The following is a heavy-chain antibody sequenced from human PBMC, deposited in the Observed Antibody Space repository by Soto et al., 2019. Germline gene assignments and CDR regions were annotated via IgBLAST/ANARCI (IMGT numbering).Heavy chain of an antibody. J-gene: IGHJ5*01. V-gene: IGHV1-8*01. D-gene: IGHD2-21*01. CDR3: ARSDGYNFNWLDS. Sequence: QVQLVQSGAEVKTPGASVKVSCKASGYTFATYDINWVRQAPGQGLEWMGWMNPNSGNTGYALKFQGRLTMTRDTALSVAHMELSSLRNEDTAVYYCARSDGYNFNWLDSWGQGTLVTVSA. CDR2: MNPNSGNT. CDR1: GYTFATYD.